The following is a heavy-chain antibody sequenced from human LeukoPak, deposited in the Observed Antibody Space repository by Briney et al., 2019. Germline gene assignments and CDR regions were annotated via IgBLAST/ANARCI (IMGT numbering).Heavy chain of an antibody. CDR2: IIPIFGTA. V-gene: IGHV1-69*05. CDR1: GGTFSSYA. J-gene: IGHJ4*02. CDR3: ARGYYYDSSGYFLGTFDY. Sequence: PVAPVKVSCKASGGTFSSYAISWVRQAPGQGLEWMGGIIPIFGTANYAQKFQGRVTITTDESTSTAYMELSSLRSEDTAVYYCARGYYYDSSGYFLGTFDYWGQGTLVTVSS. D-gene: IGHD3-22*01.